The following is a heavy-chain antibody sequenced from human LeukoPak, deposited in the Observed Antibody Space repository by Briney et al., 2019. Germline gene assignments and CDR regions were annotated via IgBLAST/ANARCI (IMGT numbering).Heavy chain of an antibody. V-gene: IGHV3-23*01. J-gene: IGHJ5*01. CDR1: GFAFSVYA. D-gene: IGHD6-19*01. Sequence: GGSLRLSCTASGFAFSVYATSWLRQPPGKGLERVSTINVYSGTTSYAASVRGRFNISRDNSKNTLYLQLNTLRADDTATYYCAKPISGGLAVTADWFHPWGQGTLVVVSS. CDR2: INVYSGTT. CDR3: AKPISGGLAVTADWFHP.